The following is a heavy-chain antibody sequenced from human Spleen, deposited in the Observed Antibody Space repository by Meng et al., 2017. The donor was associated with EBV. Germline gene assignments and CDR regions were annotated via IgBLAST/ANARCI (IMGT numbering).Heavy chain of an antibody. CDR2: INTNTGNP. D-gene: IGHD1-26*01. Sequence: SGSELAKPGASVKVSCEATGYTITDYFMNWVRQAPGQGLEWMGWINTNTGNPTYAQGFTGRFVFSLDPSVRTAYLEISSLKAEDTAVYYCARDRSGGADYWGQGTLVTVSS. J-gene: IGHJ4*02. V-gene: IGHV7-4-1*02. CDR1: GYTITDYF. CDR3: ARDRSGGADY.